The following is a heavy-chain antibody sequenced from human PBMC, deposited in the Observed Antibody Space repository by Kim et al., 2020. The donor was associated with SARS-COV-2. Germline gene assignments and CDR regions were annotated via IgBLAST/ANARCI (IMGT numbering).Heavy chain of an antibody. V-gene: IGHV3-7*01. CDR3: ARDLFYFDSSGYYASDY. CDR2: IKQDGSAS. Sequence: GGSLRLSCAASGFIFSDYWMTWARLAPGKGLEWVANIKQDGSASNSVDSVKGRLTISRDNAKNLLYLQMNSLRAEDTAIYYCARDLFYFDSSGYYASDYWGRGTLVTVSS. CDR1: GFIFSDYW. J-gene: IGHJ4*02. D-gene: IGHD3-22*01.